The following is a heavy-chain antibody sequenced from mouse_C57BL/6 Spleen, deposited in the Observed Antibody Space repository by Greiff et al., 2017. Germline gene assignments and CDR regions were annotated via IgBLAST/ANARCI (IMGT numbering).Heavy chain of an antibody. CDR2: IDPSDSYT. CDR1: GYTFTSYW. J-gene: IGHJ2*01. CDR3: ARSTTTVVDY. Sequence: VQLQQSGAELVMPGASVKLSCKASGYTFTSYWMHWVKQRPGQGLEWIGEIDPSDSYTNYNQKFKGKSTLTVDKSSSTAYMQLSSLTSEDSAVYYCARSTTTVVDYWGQGTTLTVSS. D-gene: IGHD1-1*01. V-gene: IGHV1-69*01.